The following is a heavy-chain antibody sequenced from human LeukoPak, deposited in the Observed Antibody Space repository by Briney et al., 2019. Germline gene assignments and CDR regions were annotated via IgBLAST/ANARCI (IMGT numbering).Heavy chain of an antibody. CDR3: ATSSGSYYY. CDR2: IYYSGST. J-gene: IGHJ4*02. CDR1: GFTFSNFW. V-gene: IGHV4-59*05. D-gene: IGHD1-26*01. Sequence: GSLRLSCAASGFTFSNFWMSWVRQAPGKGLEWIGSIYYSGSTYYNPSLKSRVTISVDTSKSQFSLKLSSMTAIDTAVYYCATSSGSYYYWGQGTLVTVSS.